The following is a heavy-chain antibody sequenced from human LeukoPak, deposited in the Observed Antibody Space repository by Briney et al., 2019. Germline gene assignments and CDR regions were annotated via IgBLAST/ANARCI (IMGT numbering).Heavy chain of an antibody. CDR3: ARLQPREAED. CDR1: GGSISSRSYY. V-gene: IGHV4-39*01. J-gene: IGHJ4*02. Sequence: SETLSLTCTVSGGSISSRSYYWGWIRQPPGKGLEGSGTINYSGSTYYNPSLKSRVTIFVDTSKNQFSLNLSSVTAADTAVYYCARLQPREAEDWGEGTLVTVSS. D-gene: IGHD1-14*01. CDR2: INYSGST.